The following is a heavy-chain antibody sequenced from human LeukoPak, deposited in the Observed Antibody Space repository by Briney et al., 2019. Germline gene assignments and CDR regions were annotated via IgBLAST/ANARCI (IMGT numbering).Heavy chain of an antibody. CDR3: ARDLMTGYYYGSGILDY. V-gene: IGHV3-30*02. CDR2: IPYDGSNK. D-gene: IGHD3-10*01. CDR1: GFTVSSNY. Sequence: GGSLRLSCAASGFTVSSNYMYWVRQAPGKGLQWVAFIPYDGSNKFYADSVRGRFTISRDNSKNTLYLQMSSLRAEDTAVYYCARDLMTGYYYGSGILDYWGQGTLVTVSS. J-gene: IGHJ4*02.